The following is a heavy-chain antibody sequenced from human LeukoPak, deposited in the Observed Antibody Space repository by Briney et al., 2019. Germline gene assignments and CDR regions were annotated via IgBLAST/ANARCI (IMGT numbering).Heavy chain of an antibody. CDR1: GFTFSINS. J-gene: IGHJ6*04. V-gene: IGHV3-21*01. D-gene: IGHD5-12*01. Sequence: GGSLRFSCAASGFTFSINSMNWVRQAPGKGLGWASSIIRISSSIYYADPGKGRFTTSRDNAKNSLYLQMNSLRAEDTAVYYCARYISLDIVAYMDVWGKRTTGTVSS. CDR2: IIRISSSI. CDR3: ARYISLDIVAYMDV.